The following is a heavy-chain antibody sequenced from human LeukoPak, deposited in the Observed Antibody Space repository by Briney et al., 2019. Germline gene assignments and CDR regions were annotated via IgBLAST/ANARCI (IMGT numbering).Heavy chain of an antibody. Sequence: ASVKVSCKASGYTFTSYGISWVRQAPGQGLEWMGWISAYNGNSNYAQKLQGRVTMTTDTSTSTAYMELRSLRSDDTAVYYCARDLGEVGASRFDPWGQGTLVTVSS. CDR3: ARDLGEVGASRFDP. J-gene: IGHJ5*02. CDR2: ISAYNGNS. D-gene: IGHD1-26*01. V-gene: IGHV1-18*01. CDR1: GYTFTSYG.